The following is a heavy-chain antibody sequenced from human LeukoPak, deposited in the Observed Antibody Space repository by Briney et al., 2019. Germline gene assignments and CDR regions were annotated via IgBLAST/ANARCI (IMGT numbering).Heavy chain of an antibody. CDR1: GFTFSSYA. CDR3: ARGGSGYDFGGAFDI. J-gene: IGHJ3*02. CDR2: ITGSSNT. D-gene: IGHD5-12*01. Sequence: GSLRLSCAASGFTFSSYAMHWVRQAPGKGLEWVSAITGSSNTYYADSVKGRFTISRDNSKNTLYLQMNSLRAEDTAVYYCARGGSGYDFGGAFDIWGQGTMVTVSS. V-gene: IGHV3-23*01.